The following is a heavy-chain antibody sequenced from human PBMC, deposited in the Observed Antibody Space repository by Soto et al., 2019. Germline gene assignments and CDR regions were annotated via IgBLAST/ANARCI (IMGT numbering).Heavy chain of an antibody. D-gene: IGHD2-21*02. Sequence: QVQLQESGPGLVKPSETLSLTCTVSGGSVSSGSYYWSWIRQPPGKGLEWIGYIYYNGRTNYNPSLKSRVTLSADTSKNHFSLKLKSVTAADTAVYSCARGGAYCGGDCSPHSLDYWGHGTLVTVSS. CDR3: ARGGAYCGGDCSPHSLDY. J-gene: IGHJ4*01. CDR1: GGSVSSGSYY. V-gene: IGHV4-61*03. CDR2: IYYNGRT.